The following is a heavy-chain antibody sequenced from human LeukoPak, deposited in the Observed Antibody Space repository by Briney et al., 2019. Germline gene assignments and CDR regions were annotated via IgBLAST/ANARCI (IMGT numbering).Heavy chain of an antibody. CDR3: ARDPESSSFDL. Sequence: GGSLRLSCAASGFSFSTYWMSWVCQTPEEGLEFVANIDQGGSVRNYMDSLKGRCTISRDNAKRSLYLEINSLRADDTAVYYCARDPESSSFDLWGRGALVTVSS. CDR1: GFSFSTYW. CDR2: IDQGGSVR. J-gene: IGHJ4*02. D-gene: IGHD6-13*01. V-gene: IGHV3-7*01.